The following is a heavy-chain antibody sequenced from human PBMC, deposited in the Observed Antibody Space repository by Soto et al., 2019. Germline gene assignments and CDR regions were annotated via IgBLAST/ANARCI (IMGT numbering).Heavy chain of an antibody. D-gene: IGHD2-2*02. J-gene: IGHJ5*02. Sequence: QEHLVESGGGLVKPGGSLRLSCVASGFTFSDYYMSWLRQTPGKGLEWIAYISGSGNSIFYAASVKDRFSISRDNAKNTLYLQMKTLRVEDTAVYYCARFYTWTYPSWFDPWGQGTLVTVST. CDR3: ARFYTWTYPSWFDP. CDR1: GFTFSDYY. CDR2: ISGSGNSI. V-gene: IGHV3-11*01.